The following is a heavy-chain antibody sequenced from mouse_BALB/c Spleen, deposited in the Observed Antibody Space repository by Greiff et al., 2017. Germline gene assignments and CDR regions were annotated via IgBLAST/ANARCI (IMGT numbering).Heavy chain of an antibody. CDR2: ISSGSSTI. CDR1: GFTFSSFG. D-gene: IGHD1-1*01. CDR3: ARRILRLGAMDY. J-gene: IGHJ4*01. V-gene: IGHV5-17*02. Sequence: EVQLVESGGGLVQPGGSRKLSCAASGFTFSSFGMHWVRQAPEKGLEWVAYISSGSSTIYYADTVKGRFTISRDNPKNTLFLQMTSLRSEDTAMYYCARRILRLGAMDYRGQGTSVTVSS.